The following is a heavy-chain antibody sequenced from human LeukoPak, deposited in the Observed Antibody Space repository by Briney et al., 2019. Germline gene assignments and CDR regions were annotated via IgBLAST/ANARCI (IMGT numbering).Heavy chain of an antibody. V-gene: IGHV4-30-2*01. D-gene: IGHD2-2*01. J-gene: IGHJ4*02. Sequence: KPSQTLSLTCTVSGGSISSGGYYWSWIRQPPGKGLEWIGYIYHSGSTYYNPSLKSRVTISVDRSKNQFSLKLSSVTAADTAVYYCVSGVHASPTFDYWGQGTLVTVSS. CDR3: VSGVHASPTFDY. CDR1: GGSISSGGYY. CDR2: IYHSGST.